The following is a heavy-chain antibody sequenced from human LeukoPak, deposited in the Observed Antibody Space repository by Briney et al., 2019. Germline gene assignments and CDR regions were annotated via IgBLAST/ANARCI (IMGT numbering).Heavy chain of an antibody. D-gene: IGHD1-26*01. Sequence: SQTLSLTCAISGDSVSSNSAAWNWIRQSPSRGLEWLGRTYYRSKWYNEYAVSVKSRIIINPDTSKNQFSLQLNSVTPEDTAVYYCATGEKYSGRVFDCWGQGTLVTVSS. V-gene: IGHV6-1*01. J-gene: IGHJ4*02. CDR1: GDSVSSNSAA. CDR2: TYYRSKWYN. CDR3: ATGEKYSGRVFDC.